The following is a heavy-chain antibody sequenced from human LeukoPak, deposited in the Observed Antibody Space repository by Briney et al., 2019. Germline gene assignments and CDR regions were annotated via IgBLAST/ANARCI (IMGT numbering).Heavy chain of an antibody. V-gene: IGHV4-39*07. CDR3: ARVVFPVVPAIGYYYMDV. D-gene: IGHD2-2*01. CDR2: IYYSGNT. CDR1: GGSISSSAYY. Sequence: SETLSLTCSVSGGSISSSAYYWGWIRQPPGQGLEWIGSIYYSGNTYYNPSLKSPVTISIDTSKNQFSLRLISVTAADTAVYYCARVVFPVVPAIGYYYMDVWGKGTTVTVSS. J-gene: IGHJ6*03.